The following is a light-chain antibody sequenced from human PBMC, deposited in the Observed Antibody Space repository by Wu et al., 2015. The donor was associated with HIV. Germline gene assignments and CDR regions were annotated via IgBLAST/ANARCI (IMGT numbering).Light chain of an antibody. CDR3: QQYASSPLLT. Sequence: EIVLTQSPGTLSLSPGERATLSCRASQSVSSTYLAWYQQKPGQAPRLLIYGASSRATGIPDRFSASGSGTDFTLTISRLEPEDFAVYYCQQYASSPLLTFGGGTKVEIK. CDR2: GAS. J-gene: IGKJ4*01. V-gene: IGKV3-20*01. CDR1: QSVSSTY.